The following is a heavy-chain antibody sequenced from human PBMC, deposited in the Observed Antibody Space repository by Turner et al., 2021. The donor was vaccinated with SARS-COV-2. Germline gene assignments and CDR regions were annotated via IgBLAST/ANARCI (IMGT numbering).Heavy chain of an antibody. CDR1: GFTFSSYD. J-gene: IGHJ5*02. V-gene: IGHV3-13*01. D-gene: IGHD3-16*01. CDR2: GGTADDT. CDR3: ARAIFRVLISWFDP. Sequence: EVQLVESGGGLVQPGGSLRLSCAASGFTFSSYDMHWVRQATGKGLVWVAAGGTADDTYYANAVKGRFTISRENGKNSLYLRMNSLRAGETAVYYCARAIFRVLISWFDPWGQGTLVTVSS.